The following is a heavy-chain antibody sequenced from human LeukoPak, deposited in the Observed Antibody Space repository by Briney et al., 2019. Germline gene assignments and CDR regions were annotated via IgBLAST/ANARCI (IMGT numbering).Heavy chain of an antibody. CDR2: ISARGDST. Sequence: GGSLRLSCAASGFTFSSYPMSWVRQAPGKGLEWVSAISARGDSTYYADSVRGRVTISRDMSKNTLYLQMNSLGAEDTAVYYCVKVFSSGHDYFPHFWGQGTRVTVSS. J-gene: IGHJ4*02. V-gene: IGHV3-23*01. CDR3: VKVFSSGHDYFPHF. D-gene: IGHD5-12*01. CDR1: GFTFSSYP.